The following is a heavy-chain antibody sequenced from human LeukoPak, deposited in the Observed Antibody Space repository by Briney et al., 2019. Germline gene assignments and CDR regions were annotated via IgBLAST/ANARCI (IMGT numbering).Heavy chain of an antibody. V-gene: IGHV1-18*01. CDR2: ISAYNGNT. CDR1: GYTFTSYG. D-gene: IGHD4-17*01. CDR3: ARESHYGDYVVDY. Sequence: ASVTVSCKASGYTFTSYGISWVRQAPGQGLEWMGWISAYNGNTNYAQKLQGRVTMTTDTSTSTACMELRSLRSDDTAVYYCARESHYGDYVVDYWGQGTLVTVSS. J-gene: IGHJ4*02.